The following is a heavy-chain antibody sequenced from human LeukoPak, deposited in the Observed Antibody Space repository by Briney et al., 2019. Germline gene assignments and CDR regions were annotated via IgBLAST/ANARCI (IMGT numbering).Heavy chain of an antibody. J-gene: IGHJ4*02. CDR3: AAPQPTTLVTGRLDY. D-gene: IGHD4-23*01. CDR1: GYTFTSYY. CDR2: INPSGGST. Sequence: ASVKVSCKASGYTFTSYYMHWVGQAPGQGLEWMGIINPSGGSTSYSQKFQGRVTMTREMSTSTVYMELSSLRSEHTAVYYCAAPQPTTLVTGRLDYWGQGTLVTVSS. V-gene: IGHV1-46*01.